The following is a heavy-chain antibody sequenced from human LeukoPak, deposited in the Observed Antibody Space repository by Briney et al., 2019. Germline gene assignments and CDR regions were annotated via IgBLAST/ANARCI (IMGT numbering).Heavy chain of an antibody. Sequence: GESLKISWKGSGYSITTYWIGWVRQMPGKGLEWRGIIYPGDSDTRSSPSFQGQVTISADKSISTAYLQWSSLKASDTAMYYCARQRDYGDYDSWGQGTLVTVSS. CDR3: ARQRDYGDYDS. V-gene: IGHV5-51*01. J-gene: IGHJ5*01. D-gene: IGHD4-17*01. CDR1: GYSITTYW. CDR2: IYPGDSDT.